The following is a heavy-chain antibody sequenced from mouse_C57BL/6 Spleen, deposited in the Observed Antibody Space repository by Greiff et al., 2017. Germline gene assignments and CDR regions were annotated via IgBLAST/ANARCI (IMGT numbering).Heavy chain of an antibody. J-gene: IGHJ4*01. V-gene: IGHV1-80*01. CDR3: AINWDGGAMDY. CDR1: GYAFRSYW. D-gene: IGHD4-1*01. CDR2: IYPGDGDT. Sequence: VQLQQSGAELVKPGASVKISCKASGYAFRSYWMNWVKQRPGKGLEWIGQIYPGDGDTNYNGKFKGKATLTADKSSSTAYMQLSSLTSEDSAVYFCAINWDGGAMDYWGQGTSVTVSS.